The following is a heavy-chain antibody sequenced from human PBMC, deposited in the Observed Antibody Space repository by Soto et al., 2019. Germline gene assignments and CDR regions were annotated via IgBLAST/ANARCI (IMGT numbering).Heavy chain of an antibody. D-gene: IGHD2-8*01. CDR1: GYTFTGYY. Sequence: GASVKVSCKASGYTFTGYYMHWVRQAPGQGLEWMGWISGYNGDTNYAQNFQGRVTMTIDTSTTTAYLELRSLTSDDTALYYCAKNGQPPYYYYGLDVWGQGTTVTVSS. V-gene: IGHV1-18*04. J-gene: IGHJ6*02. CDR2: ISGYNGDT. CDR3: AKNGQPPYYYYGLDV.